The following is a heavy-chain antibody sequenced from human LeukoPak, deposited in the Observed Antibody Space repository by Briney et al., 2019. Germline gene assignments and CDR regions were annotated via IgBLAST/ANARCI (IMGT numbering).Heavy chain of an antibody. CDR1: EGTSSSYG. V-gene: IGHV1-69*04. CDR3: ARDGGPPDPRLFDS. CDR2: IIPTLSIA. Sequence: SVKVSCTASEGTSSSYGISWVRQAPGQGLEWMGKIIPTLSIANYAQKLQGRVTITADRSTSTAYMELSSLRSEDTAVYYCARDGGPPDPRLFDSWGQGTLVTVSS. J-gene: IGHJ4*02. D-gene: IGHD1-14*01.